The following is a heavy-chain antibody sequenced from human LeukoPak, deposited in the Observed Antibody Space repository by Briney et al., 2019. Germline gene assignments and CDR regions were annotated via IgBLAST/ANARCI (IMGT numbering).Heavy chain of an antibody. CDR3: ARWGYSSSWYRPHYYYYYMDV. J-gene: IGHJ6*03. D-gene: IGHD6-13*01. Sequence: SETLSLTCAVYGGSFSGYYWSWLRQPPGKGLEWIGEINHSGSTNYNPSLKSRVTISVDTSKNQFSLKLSSVTAADTAVYYCARWGYSSSWYRPHYYYYYMDVWGKGTTVTISS. V-gene: IGHV4-34*01. CDR2: INHSGST. CDR1: GGSFSGYY.